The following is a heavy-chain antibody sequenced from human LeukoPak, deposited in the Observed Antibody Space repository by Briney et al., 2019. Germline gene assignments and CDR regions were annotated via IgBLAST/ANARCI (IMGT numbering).Heavy chain of an antibody. Sequence: GGSLRLSCAASGFTFSSYWMNWVRQAPWKGLEWVSSISSSSSYIYYADSVKGRFTISRDNAKNSLYLQMNSLRAEDTAVYYCARDLAVAGPFVYWGQGTLVTVSS. D-gene: IGHD6-19*01. CDR3: ARDLAVAGPFVY. J-gene: IGHJ4*02. V-gene: IGHV3-21*01. CDR2: ISSSSSYI. CDR1: GFTFSSYW.